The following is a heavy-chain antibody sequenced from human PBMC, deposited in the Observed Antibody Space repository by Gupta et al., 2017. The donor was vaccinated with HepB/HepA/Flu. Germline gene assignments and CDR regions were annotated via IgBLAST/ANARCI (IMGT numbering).Heavy chain of an antibody. CDR2: ISGSGGST. CDR3: AKDLSNYYDSSGYGDY. CDR1: GSTFRSYA. J-gene: IGHJ4*02. Sequence: EVQLLESGGGLVQPGGSLRLSCAASGSTFRSYAMSWVRQAPGKGLEWVSAISGSGGSTYYADSVKSRFTISRDNSKNTLYLQMNSLRAEDTAVYYCAKDLSNYYDSSGYGDYWGQGTLVTVSS. D-gene: IGHD3-22*01. V-gene: IGHV3-23*01.